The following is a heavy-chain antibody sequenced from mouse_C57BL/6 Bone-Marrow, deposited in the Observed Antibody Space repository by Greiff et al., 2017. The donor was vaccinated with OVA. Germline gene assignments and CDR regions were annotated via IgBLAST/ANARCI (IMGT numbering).Heavy chain of an antibody. Sequence: QVQLQQPGAVLVKPGASVKMSCKASGYTFTSYWITWVKQSPGQGLVWIGYIYPGSGSTNYNEKFKSMATLTVATSSSTAYMQLSSLTSEDSAVYYSAREGSNYGFYDVEYRDQGASDSVSA. J-gene: IGHJ4*01. CDR2: IYPGSGST. CDR3: AREGSNYGFYDVEY. D-gene: IGHD2-5*01. V-gene: IGHV1-55*01. CDR1: GYTFTSYW.